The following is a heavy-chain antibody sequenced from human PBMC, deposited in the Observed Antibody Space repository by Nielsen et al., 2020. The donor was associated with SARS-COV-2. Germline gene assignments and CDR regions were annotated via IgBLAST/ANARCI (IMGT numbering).Heavy chain of an antibody. CDR1: GGTFSSYA. J-gene: IGHJ6*02. V-gene: IGHV1-2*02. D-gene: IGHD2-2*01. CDR2: INPNSGGT. Sequence: ASVKVSCKASGGTFSSYAISWVRQAPGQGLEWMGWINPNSGGTNYAQKFQGRVTMTRDTSISTAYMELSRLRSDDTAVYYCARLGYCSSTSCPNPYYYYGMDVWGQGTTVTVSS. CDR3: ARLGYCSSTSCPNPYYYYGMDV.